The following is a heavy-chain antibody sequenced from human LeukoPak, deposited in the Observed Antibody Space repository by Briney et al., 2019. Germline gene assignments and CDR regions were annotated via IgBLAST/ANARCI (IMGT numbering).Heavy chain of an antibody. CDR3: AGLGVVGTHFDY. Sequence: TSETLSLTCTVSGYSISSAYFWGWIRQPPGKGLEWIGTVYQSGSIYYNPSLKSRVTISVDTAKNQFSLKLSSVTAADTAMYYCAGLGVVGTHFDYWGQGTLVPVSS. CDR1: GYSISSAYF. D-gene: IGHD1-26*01. CDR2: VYQSGSI. V-gene: IGHV4-38-2*02. J-gene: IGHJ4*02.